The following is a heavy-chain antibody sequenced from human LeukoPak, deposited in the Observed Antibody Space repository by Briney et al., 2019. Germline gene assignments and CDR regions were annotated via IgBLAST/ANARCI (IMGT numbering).Heavy chain of an antibody. D-gene: IGHD6-19*01. Sequence: GGSLRLSCAASGFTFDDYAMHWVRQAPGKGLEWVSGISWNSGSIGYADSVKGRFTISRDNAKNSLYLQMNSLRAGDTALYYCAKDLEMAVASPGGPWGQGTMVTVSS. CDR3: AKDLEMAVASPGGP. CDR2: ISWNSGSI. CDR1: GFTFDDYA. V-gene: IGHV3-9*01. J-gene: IGHJ3*01.